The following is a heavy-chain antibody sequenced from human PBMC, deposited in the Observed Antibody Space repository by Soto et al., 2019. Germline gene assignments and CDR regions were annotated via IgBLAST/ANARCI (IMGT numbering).Heavy chain of an antibody. J-gene: IGHJ6*02. V-gene: IGHV3-23*01. Sequence: PGGSLRLSCAASGFTFSSYAMSWVRQAPGKGLEWVSAISGSGSSTYYADSVKGRFTISRDNSKNTLYLQMNSLRAEDTAVYYCAKDMGDIAARPDEQAYYYYYGMDVWGQGTTVTVSS. CDR1: GFTFSSYA. D-gene: IGHD6-6*01. CDR3: AKDMGDIAARPDEQAYYYYYGMDV. CDR2: ISGSGSST.